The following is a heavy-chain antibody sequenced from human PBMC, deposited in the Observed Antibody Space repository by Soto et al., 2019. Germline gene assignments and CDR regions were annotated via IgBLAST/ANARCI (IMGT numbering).Heavy chain of an antibody. Sequence: EVQVVESGGGLVKPGGSLRLSCTASGSPFSTYGMNWVRQAPGKGLEWVSSISNGGNYIYYADSVQGRFTISRDNAQTSLYLPMTSLRAAHAAVYFCARDDSAGRSIRYWGQGPLVTVSS. J-gene: IGHJ1*01. D-gene: IGHD1-26*01. CDR3: ARDDSAGRSIRY. CDR2: ISNGGNYI. V-gene: IGHV3-21*01. CDR1: GSPFSTYG.